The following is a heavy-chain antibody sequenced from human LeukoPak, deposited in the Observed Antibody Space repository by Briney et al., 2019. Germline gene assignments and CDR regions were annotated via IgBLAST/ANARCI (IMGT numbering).Heavy chain of an antibody. CDR1: GRGVTYYW. V-gene: IGHV5-51*01. CDR2: IYLGDSDT. D-gene: IGHD3-22*01. CDR3: ARQGNYDSPPGNS. Sequence: GESLKISCQGSGRGVTYYWIGWVRQMPGKGLEWKGIIYLGDSDTRYSPSFQGQVTISADNSITTTYLQWSSLKASDTAMYYCARQGNYDSPPGNSWGQGTLVTVS. J-gene: IGHJ5*02.